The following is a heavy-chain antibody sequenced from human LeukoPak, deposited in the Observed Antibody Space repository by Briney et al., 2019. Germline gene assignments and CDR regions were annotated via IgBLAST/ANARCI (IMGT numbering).Heavy chain of an antibody. D-gene: IGHD3-16*01. J-gene: IGHJ4*02. CDR2: IYYSGST. V-gene: IGHV4-39*01. CDR1: GGSISSSSYY. Sequence: SETLSLTCTVSGGSISSSSYYWGWIRQPPGKGLEWIGSIYYSGSTYYNPSLKSRVTISVDTSKNQFSLKLSSVTAADTAVYYCARLFWSYGLFDYWGQGTLVAVSS. CDR3: ARLFWSYGLFDY.